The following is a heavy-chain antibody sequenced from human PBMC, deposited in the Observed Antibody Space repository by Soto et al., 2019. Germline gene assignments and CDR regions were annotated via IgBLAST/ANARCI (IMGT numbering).Heavy chain of an antibody. CDR2: IYPSDSDT. Sequence: PGESLKISCRTSGYSFTSYWIGWVRQMPGKGLEWMGLIYPSDSDTRYSPSFQGQVTISADKSISTIYLQWSSLKASDTAIYYCARLRGDGIRDYWGQGSLVTVS. CDR3: ARLRGDGIRDY. CDR1: GYSFTSYW. V-gene: IGHV5-51*01. D-gene: IGHD3-10*01. J-gene: IGHJ4*02.